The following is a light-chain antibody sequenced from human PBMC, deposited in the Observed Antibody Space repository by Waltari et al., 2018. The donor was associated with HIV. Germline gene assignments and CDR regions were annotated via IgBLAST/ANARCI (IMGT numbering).Light chain of an antibody. CDR1: SSDVGGYNY. J-gene: IGLJ2*01. CDR3: SSYTSSSTPVV. Sequence: QSALTQPASVSGSPGQSITISCTGPSSDVGGYNYVSWYQQHPGKAPKLMIYEVSNRPSGFSNRFSGSKSDNTASLTISGLQAEDEADYYCSSYTSSSTPVVFGGGTKLTVL. V-gene: IGLV2-14*01. CDR2: EVS.